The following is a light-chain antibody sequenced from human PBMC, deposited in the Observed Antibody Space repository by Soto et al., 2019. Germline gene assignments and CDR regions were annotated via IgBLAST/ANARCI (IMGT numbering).Light chain of an antibody. CDR1: SSDVGNYNL. J-gene: IGLJ1*01. V-gene: IGLV2-23*01. CDR2: EGS. Sequence: QSALTQPASVSGSPGQSITISCTGPSSDVGNYNLVSWYQQHPGKAPKLMIYEGSKRPSGVSNRFSGSKYGNTASLTICILQAEDEDDYYCCSYACSSTYVLGTGTKVTVL. CDR3: CSYACSSTYV.